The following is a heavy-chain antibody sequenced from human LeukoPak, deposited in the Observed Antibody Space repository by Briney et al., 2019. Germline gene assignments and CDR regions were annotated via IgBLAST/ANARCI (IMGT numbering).Heavy chain of an antibody. V-gene: IGHV4-34*01. CDR3: ARAGLRFFDWSQSYYYAMDV. Sequence: SETLSLTCAVYGGSFSAYYWSWVRQPPGKGLEWIGEIAHSGSTNYNPSLKSRVTISVDTSKKQFSLRLSSVTAADTAVYYCARAGLRFFDWSQSYYYAMDVWGQGTTVTVSS. CDR2: IAHSGST. D-gene: IGHD3-9*01. J-gene: IGHJ6*02. CDR1: GGSFSAYY.